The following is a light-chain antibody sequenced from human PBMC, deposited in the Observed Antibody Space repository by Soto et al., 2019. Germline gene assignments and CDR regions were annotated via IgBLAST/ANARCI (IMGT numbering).Light chain of an antibody. CDR2: EVS. Sequence: QSALTQPASVSGSPGRSITISCTGTSSDIGGHNHVSWYQQHPGNSPKLMIYEVSRRPSGVSNRFSASKSGTTASLTISGLQAEDEADYYCSSYAGSIIWVFGGGTKLTVL. V-gene: IGLV2-23*02. CDR1: SSDIGGHNH. J-gene: IGLJ3*02. CDR3: SSYAGSIIWV.